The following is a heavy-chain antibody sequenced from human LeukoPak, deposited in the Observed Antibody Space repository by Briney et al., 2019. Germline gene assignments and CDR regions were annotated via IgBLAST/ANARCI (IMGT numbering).Heavy chain of an antibody. J-gene: IGHJ5*02. Sequence: SVKVSCKASRGTFSSFALSWVRQAPGQGLDWMGGINPLFGATNYAQKFQGRATIAVDELSTTVYMELSSLRSEDTAIYYCARDSPHLLTNYRSFDPWGQGTLVTVSS. CDR2: INPLFGAT. CDR1: RGTFSSFA. D-gene: IGHD3-9*01. V-gene: IGHV1-69*01. CDR3: ARDSPHLLTNYRSFDP.